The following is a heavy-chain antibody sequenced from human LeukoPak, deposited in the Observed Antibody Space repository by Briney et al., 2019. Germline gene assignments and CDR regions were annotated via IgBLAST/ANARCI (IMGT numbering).Heavy chain of an antibody. D-gene: IGHD3-22*01. CDR2: ISGSGGST. Sequence: EGSLRLSCAASGFTFSSYAMSWVRQAPGKGLEWVSAISGSGGSTYYADSVKGRFTISRDNSKNTLYLQMNSLRAEDTAVYYCAKTYYYDSSGYYREQCFDYWGQGTLVTVSS. V-gene: IGHV3-23*01. CDR3: AKTYYYDSSGYYREQCFDY. J-gene: IGHJ4*02. CDR1: GFTFSSYA.